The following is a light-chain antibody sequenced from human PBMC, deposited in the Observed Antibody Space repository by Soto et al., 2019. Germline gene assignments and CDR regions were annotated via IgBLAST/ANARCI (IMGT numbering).Light chain of an antibody. J-gene: IGLJ3*02. CDR2: RND. CDR1: GSNIGSHD. CDR3: LAWDDSLSGRV. Sequence: QSVLTQPPSASGTPGQRVTISCSGSGSNIGSHDVYWYQHLPGTAPKVLIYRNDQRPSGVPDRFSASRSGTSASLAISGLRSEDEAHYYCLAWDDSLSGRVFGGGTKVTVL. V-gene: IGLV1-47*02.